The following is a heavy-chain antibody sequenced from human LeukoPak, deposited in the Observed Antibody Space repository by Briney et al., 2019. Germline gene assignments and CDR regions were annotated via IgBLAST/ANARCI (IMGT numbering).Heavy chain of an antibody. V-gene: IGHV1-46*01. Sequence: ASVKVSRKASGYTFTSYFMHWVRQAPGQGGEWMGIINPSDGSTNFAQKFQGRVTKTRDTSTSTVYMELSRLRSEDTAVYYCARRISNYYYDSSGYDGRDDAFDIWGQATMVTVSS. J-gene: IGHJ3*02. CDR3: ARRISNYYYDSSGYDGRDDAFDI. D-gene: IGHD3-22*01. CDR2: INPSDGST. CDR1: GYTFTSYF.